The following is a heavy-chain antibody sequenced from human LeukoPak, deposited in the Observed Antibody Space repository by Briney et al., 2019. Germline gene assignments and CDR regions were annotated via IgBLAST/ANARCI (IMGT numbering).Heavy chain of an antibody. V-gene: IGHV4-61*05. Sequence: SETLSLTCTVSGGSISSSSYYWGWIRQPPGKGLEWIGYIYYSGSTNYNPSLKSRVTISVDTSKNQFSLKLSSVTAADTAVYYCASGYYYDSSGYQLDYWGQGTLVTVSS. CDR3: ASGYYYDSSGYQLDY. J-gene: IGHJ4*02. CDR1: GGSISSSSYY. D-gene: IGHD3-22*01. CDR2: IYYSGST.